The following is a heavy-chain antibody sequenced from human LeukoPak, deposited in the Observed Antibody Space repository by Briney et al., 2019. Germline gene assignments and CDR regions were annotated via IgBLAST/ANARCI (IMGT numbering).Heavy chain of an antibody. CDR1: GGSISSYY. D-gene: IGHD6-13*01. Sequence: SETLSLTCTVSGGSISSYYWSWIRQPPGKGLEWIGYIYYSGSTYYNPSLKSRVTISVDTSKNQFSLKLSSVTAADTAVYYCARAAGSSSWLEYFQHWGQGTLVTVSS. CDR2: IYYSGST. V-gene: IGHV4-59*01. CDR3: ARAAGSSSWLEYFQH. J-gene: IGHJ1*01.